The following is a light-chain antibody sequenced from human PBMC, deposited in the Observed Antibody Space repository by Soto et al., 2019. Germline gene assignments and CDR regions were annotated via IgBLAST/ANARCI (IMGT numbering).Light chain of an antibody. J-gene: IGLJ2*01. CDR3: QSYDRSLSCYGV. V-gene: IGLV1-40*01. CDR1: SSNIGAGYD. Sequence: QSVLTQPPSVSGAPGQRVTISCTGSSSNIGAGYDVHWYQQLPGTAPKLLIYGNSNRPSGVPDRFSGSKSGTSASLAITGLQAEDEADYYFQSYDRSLSCYGVIGGGTKLTVL. CDR2: GNS.